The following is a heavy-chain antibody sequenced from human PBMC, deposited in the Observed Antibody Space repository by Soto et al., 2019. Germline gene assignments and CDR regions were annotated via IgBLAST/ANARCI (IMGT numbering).Heavy chain of an antibody. D-gene: IGHD2-21*01. J-gene: IGHJ4*02. V-gene: IGHV2-70*01. CDR1: GCGISTCGMC. CDR3: ARGPKHDPFDY. Sequence: FGLKLVYQPLPLTNTCTFSGCGISTCGMCVSWIRQPPGKALEWLALIDWDDDKYYSTSLKTRLTISKDTSKNQVVLTMTNMDPVDTATYYCARGPKHDPFDYWGQGTLVTVSS. CDR2: IDWDDDK.